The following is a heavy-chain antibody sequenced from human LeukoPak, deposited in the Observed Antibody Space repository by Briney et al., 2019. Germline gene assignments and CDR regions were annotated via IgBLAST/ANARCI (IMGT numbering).Heavy chain of an antibody. CDR3: ARGGYYGSGNDFRFDP. CDR2: IYYSGST. Sequence: SETLSLTCTVSGGSISSYYWSWIRQPPAKGLEWIGYIYYSGSTNYNPSLKSRVTISVDTSKNQFSLKLTSVTAADTAVYFCARGGYYGSGNDFRFDPWGQGTLVTVSS. V-gene: IGHV4-59*01. J-gene: IGHJ5*02. CDR1: GGSISSYY. D-gene: IGHD3-10*01.